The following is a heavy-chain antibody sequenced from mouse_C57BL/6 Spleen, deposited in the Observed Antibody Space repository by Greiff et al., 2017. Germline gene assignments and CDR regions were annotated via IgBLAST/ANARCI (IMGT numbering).Heavy chain of an antibody. J-gene: IGHJ3*01. V-gene: IGHV5-4*01. CDR1: GFTFSSYA. D-gene: IGHD1-1*01. CDR3: VRDGNYYGSEGCAY. CDR2: ISDGGSYT. Sequence: EVQRVESGGGLVKPGGSLKLSCAASGFTFSSYAMSWVRQTPEKRLAWVATISDGGSYTYYPDNVKGRFTISRDNAKNNLYLQMSHLKSEDTAMYYCVRDGNYYGSEGCAYWGEEALVTVSP.